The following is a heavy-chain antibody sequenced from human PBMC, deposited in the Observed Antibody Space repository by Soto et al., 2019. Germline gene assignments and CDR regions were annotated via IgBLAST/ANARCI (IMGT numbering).Heavy chain of an antibody. Sequence: EVQLVESGGGLVQPGGSLRLSCSASGIIFSNYGMHWVRQAPGKGLEYVSGISSNGGSTYYADAVKGRFTITRDNSKNTLYLQMSILRTEDTAVYYCVTCTSCHIWEAKDFDFWGQGTLVTVSS. CDR2: ISSNGGST. V-gene: IGHV3-64D*08. CDR1: GIIFSNYG. J-gene: IGHJ4*02. CDR3: VTCTSCHIWEAKDFDF. D-gene: IGHD2-2*01.